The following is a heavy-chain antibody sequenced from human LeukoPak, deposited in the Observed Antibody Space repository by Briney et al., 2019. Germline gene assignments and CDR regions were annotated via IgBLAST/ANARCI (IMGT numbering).Heavy chain of an antibody. J-gene: IGHJ3*02. D-gene: IGHD5-24*01. CDR1: GFTFSSYS. CDR2: ISSSSSTI. V-gene: IGHV3-48*01. CDR3: ARVGRWLQFEAFDI. Sequence: PGGSLRLSCAASGFTFSSYSMNWVRQAPGKGLEWVSYISSSSSTIYYADSVKGRFTISRDNAKNSLYLQMNSLRAEDTAVYYCARVGRWLQFEAFDIWGQGTMVTVSS.